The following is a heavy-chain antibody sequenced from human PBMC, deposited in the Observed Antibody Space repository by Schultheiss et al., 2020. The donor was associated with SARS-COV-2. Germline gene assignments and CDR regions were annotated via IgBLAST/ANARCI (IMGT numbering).Heavy chain of an antibody. Sequence: GESLKISCAASGFTFSSYGMHWVRQAPGKGLEWVAVIWYDGSNKYYADSVKGRFTISRDNSKNTLYLQMNSLRAEDTAVYYCARDLVLFGVTRGGIDYWGQGTLVTGSS. J-gene: IGHJ4*02. D-gene: IGHD3-3*01. V-gene: IGHV3-33*01. CDR3: ARDLVLFGVTRGGIDY. CDR1: GFTFSSYG. CDR2: IWYDGSNK.